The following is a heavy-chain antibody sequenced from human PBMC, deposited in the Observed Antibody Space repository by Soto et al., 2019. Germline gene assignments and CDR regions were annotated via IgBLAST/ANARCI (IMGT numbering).Heavy chain of an antibody. CDR3: ARDRVRLWLHYYYYGMDV. Sequence: SQTLSLTCAISGDSVSSNSAAWNWIRQSPSRGLEWLGRTYYRSKWYNDYAVSVKSRITINPDTSKNQFSLQLNSVTPEDTAVYYCARDRVRLWLHYYYYGMDVWGQGTTVTVSS. J-gene: IGHJ6*02. CDR2: TYYRSKWYN. CDR1: GDSVSSNSAA. D-gene: IGHD5-18*01. V-gene: IGHV6-1*01.